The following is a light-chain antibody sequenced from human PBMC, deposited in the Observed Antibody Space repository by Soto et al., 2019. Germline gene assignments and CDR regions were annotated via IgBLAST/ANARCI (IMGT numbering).Light chain of an antibody. CDR1: QSVRSY. Sequence: EIVLTQSPATLSLSPGERATLSCRASQSVRSYVAWYQQKPGQAPRLLIYDASNRATGSPARFSGSGSGTDFTLTISSLEPEDFAVYYCQLYGSSLTFGGGTKVEIK. V-gene: IGKV3-11*01. CDR3: QLYGSSLT. J-gene: IGKJ4*01. CDR2: DAS.